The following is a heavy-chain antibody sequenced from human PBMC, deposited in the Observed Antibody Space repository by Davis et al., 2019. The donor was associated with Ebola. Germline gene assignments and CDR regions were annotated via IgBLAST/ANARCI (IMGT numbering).Heavy chain of an antibody. J-gene: IGHJ4*02. CDR3: AREDDYSNDY. CDR2: ISGHGDIT. D-gene: IGHD4-11*01. CDR1: GFALSSHA. Sequence: GESLKISCAASGFALSSHAMSWVRQAPEKGLEWVSAISGHGDITHYADSVKGRFTISRDNSKNTLYLQMNSLRAEDTALYYCAREDDYSNDYWGQGTLVTVSS. V-gene: IGHV3-23*01.